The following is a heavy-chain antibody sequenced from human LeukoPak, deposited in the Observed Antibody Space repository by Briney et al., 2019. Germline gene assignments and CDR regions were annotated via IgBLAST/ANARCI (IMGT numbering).Heavy chain of an antibody. Sequence: ASVKVSCKASGYTFTSYAMHWVRQAPGQRLEWMGWINAGNGNTKYSQKFQGRVTITRDTAASTAYMELSSLRSEDTAVYYCARVVDVNSYGLFDYWGQGTLVTVSS. D-gene: IGHD5-18*01. J-gene: IGHJ4*02. CDR1: GYTFTSYA. CDR2: INAGNGNT. V-gene: IGHV1-3*01. CDR3: ARVVDVNSYGLFDY.